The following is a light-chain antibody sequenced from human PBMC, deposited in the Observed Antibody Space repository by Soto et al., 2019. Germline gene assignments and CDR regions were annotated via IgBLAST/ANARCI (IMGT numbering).Light chain of an antibody. CDR3: QQRSDWPLT. CDR2: DAS. V-gene: IGKV3-11*01. Sequence: EIVLTQSPVTLSVSPGERVSLSCRASQSARTYVAWYQQKPGQAPRLLIYDASNRATGVPVRFSGSGSGTDFTLTISSLEAEDFAVYYCQQRSDWPLTFGGGTKVEFK. CDR1: QSARTY. J-gene: IGKJ4*01.